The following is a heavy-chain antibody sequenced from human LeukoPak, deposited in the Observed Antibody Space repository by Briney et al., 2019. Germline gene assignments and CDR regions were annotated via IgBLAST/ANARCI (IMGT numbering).Heavy chain of an antibody. D-gene: IGHD6-19*01. Sequence: PSETLSLTCTVSGASISAYYWSWIRQPPGKGLEWIGYIYYSGSTKYNPSLKSRVTISVDTSKNQFSLKLSSVTAADTAVYYCARDRGRVNSSGWLDYWGQGTLVTVSS. CDR3: ARDRGRVNSSGWLDY. CDR2: IYYSGST. J-gene: IGHJ4*02. CDR1: GASISAYY. V-gene: IGHV4-59*01.